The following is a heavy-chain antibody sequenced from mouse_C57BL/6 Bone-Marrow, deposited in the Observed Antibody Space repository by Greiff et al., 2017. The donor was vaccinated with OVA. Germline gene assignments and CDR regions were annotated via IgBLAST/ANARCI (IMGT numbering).Heavy chain of an antibody. CDR2: INPGSGGT. D-gene: IGHD1-1*01. CDR1: GYAFTNYL. J-gene: IGHJ2*01. V-gene: IGHV1-54*01. CDR3: ARSPYGSSSLYFDY. Sequence: QVQLQQSGAELVRPGTSVKVSCKASGYAFTNYLIEWVKQRPGQGLEWIGVINPGSGGTNYNEKFKGKATLTADKSSSTAYMQLSSLTSEDSAVYFCARSPYGSSSLYFDYWGQGTTLTVSS.